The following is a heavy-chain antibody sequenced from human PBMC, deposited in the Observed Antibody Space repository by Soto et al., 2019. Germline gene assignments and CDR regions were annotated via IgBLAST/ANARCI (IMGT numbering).Heavy chain of an antibody. D-gene: IGHD2-15*01. CDR2: ISYDGSNQ. J-gene: IGHJ6*02. CDR3: AKERVVAAGSYYGMDV. Sequence: PGGSLRLSCAASGFSFRSYGMHWVRQAPGKGLEWVTIISYDGSNQYYADSVKGRFTISRDNSKNTLYLQMNSLRADDTAVYYCAKERVVAAGSYYGMDVWGQGTTVTVSS. V-gene: IGHV3-30*18. CDR1: GFSFRSYG.